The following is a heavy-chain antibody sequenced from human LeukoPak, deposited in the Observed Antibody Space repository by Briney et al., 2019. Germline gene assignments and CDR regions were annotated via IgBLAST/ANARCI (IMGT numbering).Heavy chain of an antibody. J-gene: IGHJ4*02. Sequence: ASVKVSCKASGYTFTGYYMHWVRQAPGQGLEYMGRINPISGGTVYAQKFQGRVTMTRDTSITTAYMELTRLTSDDTAVYYCARYCSGTSCYSDYWGQGTLVTVSS. V-gene: IGHV1-2*06. D-gene: IGHD2-2*01. CDR3: ARYCSGTSCYSDY. CDR2: INPISGGT. CDR1: GYTFTGYY.